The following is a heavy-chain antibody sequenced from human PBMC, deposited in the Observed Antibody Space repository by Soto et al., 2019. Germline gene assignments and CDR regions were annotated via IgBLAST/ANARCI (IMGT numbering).Heavy chain of an antibody. J-gene: IGHJ4*02. Sequence: PSETLSLTCAVSGYSISSVYYWGWIRQPPGKGLEWIGSIYHSGSTYYNTSLKSRVNISVDTSNNQFSLKLSSVTAADTAVYYCARAGRDGYNHDXWGQGTLVTVSX. CDR1: GYSISSVYY. CDR3: ARAGRDGYNHDX. D-gene: IGHD5-12*01. V-gene: IGHV4-38-2*01. CDR2: IYHSGST.